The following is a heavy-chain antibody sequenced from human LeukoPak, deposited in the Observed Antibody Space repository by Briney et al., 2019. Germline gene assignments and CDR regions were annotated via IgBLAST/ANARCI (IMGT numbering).Heavy chain of an antibody. V-gene: IGHV1-24*01. CDR2: FEPEDDET. D-gene: IGHD4-17*01. J-gene: IGHJ3*02. CDR3: TTEIFDYGDYSHAFDI. Sequence: ASVKVSCKVSGYTLTELSMHWVRQAPGKGLEWMGSFEPEDDETIYAQKFQGRVTMTEDTSTHTAYMELSSLRSEDTAVYYCTTEIFDYGDYSHAFDIWGQGTMVTVSS. CDR1: GYTLTELS.